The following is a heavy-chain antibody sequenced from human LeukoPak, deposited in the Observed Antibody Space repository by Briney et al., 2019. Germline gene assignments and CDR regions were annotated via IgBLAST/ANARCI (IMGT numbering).Heavy chain of an antibody. D-gene: IGHD3-22*01. J-gene: IGHJ5*02. Sequence: GGSLRLSCAASGFTFSDHYMDWVRQAPGKGLEWVGLTRNKANSYTTEYAASVKGRFTISRDDSKNSLYLQMNSLKTEDTAVYYCARVSGYYDSSCYYYHWGQGTPDTVSS. CDR2: TRNKANSYTT. CDR1: GFTFSDHY. V-gene: IGHV3-72*01. CDR3: ARVSGYYDSSCYYYH.